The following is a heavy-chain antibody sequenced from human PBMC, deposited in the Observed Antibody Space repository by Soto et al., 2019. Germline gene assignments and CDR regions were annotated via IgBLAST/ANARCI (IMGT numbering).Heavy chain of an antibody. Sequence: EVQLVESGGGLVKPGGSLRLSCAASGFTFSSYIMTWVRQAPGKGLEWVSTMSSGGSYIFYADSVKGRFTVSRDDANNSFYLQMNSLRADDTSVFYSARGSTMTTFWGQGTLVTVSA. J-gene: IGHJ4*02. V-gene: IGHV3-21*01. CDR1: GFTFSSYI. D-gene: IGHD4-17*01. CDR2: MSSGGSYI. CDR3: ARGSTMTTF.